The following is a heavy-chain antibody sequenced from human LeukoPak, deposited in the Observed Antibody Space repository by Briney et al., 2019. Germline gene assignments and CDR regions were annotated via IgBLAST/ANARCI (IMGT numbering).Heavy chain of an antibody. D-gene: IGHD3-22*01. Sequence: SETLSLTCAVYGGSFSGYYWSWIRQPPGKGLEWIGEINHSGSTNYNPSLKSRVTISVDTSKNQFSLKLSSVTAADTAVYYCARSSWLSYYYDSSGYPDAFDIWGQGTMVTVSS. CDR3: ARSSWLSYYYDSSGYPDAFDI. CDR2: INHSGST. V-gene: IGHV4-34*01. CDR1: GGSFSGYY. J-gene: IGHJ3*02.